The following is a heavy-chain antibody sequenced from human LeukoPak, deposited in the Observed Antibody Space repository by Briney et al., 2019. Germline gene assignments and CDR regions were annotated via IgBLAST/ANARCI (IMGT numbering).Heavy chain of an antibody. CDR3: ARGRYCSADICSGGDAFDI. CDR2: IYTRGSP. Sequence: SETLSLTCTVSGGSINNYYWSWIRQPAGKGLEWIGRIYTRGSPNYNPSLKSRFTMSVDTSKNQFSLKLSSVTAADTAVYYCARGRYCSADICSGGDAFDIWGQGTMVSVSS. D-gene: IGHD2-15*01. CDR1: GGSINNYY. J-gene: IGHJ3*02. V-gene: IGHV4-4*07.